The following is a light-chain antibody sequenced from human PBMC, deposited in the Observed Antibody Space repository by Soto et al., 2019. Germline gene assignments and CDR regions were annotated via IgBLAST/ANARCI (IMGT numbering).Light chain of an antibody. CDR2: DAS. Sequence: ILLTQSPSTLSASEGERATLSCRASQGVSSYLAWYQQKPGQAPRLLIYDASSRATGIPDRFSGSGSGTDFTLTISRLEPEDFAVYYCQQDGSSPETFGQGTNVDIK. V-gene: IGKV3-20*01. CDR3: QQDGSSPET. J-gene: IGKJ1*01. CDR1: QGVSSY.